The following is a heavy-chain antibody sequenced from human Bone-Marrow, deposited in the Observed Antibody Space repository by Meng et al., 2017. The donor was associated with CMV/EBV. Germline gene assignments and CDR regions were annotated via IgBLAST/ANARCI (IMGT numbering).Heavy chain of an antibody. Sequence: SETLSLTCAVYGGSFSGYYWSWIRQPPGKGLEWIGEINHSGSTNYNPSLKSRVTISVETPKNQFSLKLGSVTAADTAVYYCARVGVLEASRRGYCSSTSCRRGGMDVWGQGTTVTVSS. J-gene: IGHJ6*02. CDR2: INHSGST. V-gene: IGHV4-34*01. CDR1: GGSFSGYY. D-gene: IGHD2-2*01. CDR3: ARVGVLEASRRGYCSSTSCRRGGMDV.